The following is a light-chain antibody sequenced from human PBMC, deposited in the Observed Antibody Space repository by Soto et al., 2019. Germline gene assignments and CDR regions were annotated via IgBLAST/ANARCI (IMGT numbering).Light chain of an antibody. V-gene: IGLV1-51*01. Sequence: QSVLTQPPSVSAAPGQRVTISCSGSISNIGNNYVSWYRHLPGKAPELLIYDNNQRPSGIPDRFSGSKSGTSATLGITGLQTGDEADYYCGTWASSLSVYVFGTGTKVTVL. CDR1: ISNIGNNY. CDR3: GTWASSLSVYV. J-gene: IGLJ1*01. CDR2: DNN.